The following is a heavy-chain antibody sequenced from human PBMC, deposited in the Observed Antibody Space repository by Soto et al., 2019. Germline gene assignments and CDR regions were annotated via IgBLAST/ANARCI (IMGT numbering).Heavy chain of an antibody. Sequence: SETLSLTCTVSGGSISSGDYYWSWIRQPPGKGLEWIGYIYYSGGTYYNPSLKSRVTISVDTSKNQFSLKLSSVTAADTAVYYCARVRYYYDSSGYGSDYWGQGTLVTVSS. CDR2: IYYSGGT. V-gene: IGHV4-30-4*01. J-gene: IGHJ4*02. CDR1: GGSISSGDYY. D-gene: IGHD3-22*01. CDR3: ARVRYYYDSSGYGSDY.